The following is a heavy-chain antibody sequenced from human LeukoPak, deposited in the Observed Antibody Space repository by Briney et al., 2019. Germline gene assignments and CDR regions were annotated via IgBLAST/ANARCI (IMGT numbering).Heavy chain of an antibody. D-gene: IGHD2-15*01. CDR3: ARLVGYCSGGSCYHFDY. CDR1: GYSFTSYW. Sequence: GESLKISCKGSGYSFTSYWISWVRQMHGKGLEWMGIIYPGDSDTRYSPSFQGQVTISADKSISTAYLQWSSLKASDTAMYYCARLVGYCSGGSCYHFDYWGQGTLVTVSS. V-gene: IGHV5-51*01. CDR2: IYPGDSDT. J-gene: IGHJ4*02.